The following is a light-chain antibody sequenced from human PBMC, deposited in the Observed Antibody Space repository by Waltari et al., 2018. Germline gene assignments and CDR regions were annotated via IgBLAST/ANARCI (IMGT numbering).Light chain of an antibody. Sequence: EIVLTQSPGTLSLSPGERATLSCRASQSVSRYLAWYQQKPGQAPRLRIYDASTRATGSPDRYSGSGSGTDFSLTSSRLEPEDFAVYYCQKYGRLPATFGQGTKVEIK. J-gene: IGKJ1*01. V-gene: IGKV3-20*01. CDR2: DAS. CDR3: QKYGRLPAT. CDR1: QSVSRY.